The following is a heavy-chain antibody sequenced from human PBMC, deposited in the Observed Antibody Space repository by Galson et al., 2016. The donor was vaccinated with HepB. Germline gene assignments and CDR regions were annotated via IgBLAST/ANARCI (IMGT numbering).Heavy chain of an antibody. CDR1: GYNFATFW. D-gene: IGHD4-17*01. J-gene: IGHJ4*02. V-gene: IGHV5-51*01. Sequence: QSGAEVKKPGESLMISCKGSGYNFATFWIGWVRQMPGKGLEWMGLIYPGDSDTRYSPSFQGQVTISADKSISTAYLQWTSLKASDTAIYYCARQGPVTTSSQPSDYWGQGTLVNVSS. CDR3: ARQGPVTTSSQPSDY. CDR2: IYPGDSDT.